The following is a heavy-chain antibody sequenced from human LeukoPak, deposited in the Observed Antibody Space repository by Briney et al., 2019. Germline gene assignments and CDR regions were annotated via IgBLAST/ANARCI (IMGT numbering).Heavy chain of an antibody. Sequence: GGSLRLSCAASGFTFDDYAMHRVRQAPGKGLEWVSGISWNSGSIGYADSVKGRFTISRDNAKNSLYLQMNSLRAEDMALYYCAKDTQYDFWSGYWDYWGQGTLVTVSS. J-gene: IGHJ4*02. CDR2: ISWNSGSI. CDR3: AKDTQYDFWSGYWDY. D-gene: IGHD3-3*01. V-gene: IGHV3-9*03. CDR1: GFTFDDYA.